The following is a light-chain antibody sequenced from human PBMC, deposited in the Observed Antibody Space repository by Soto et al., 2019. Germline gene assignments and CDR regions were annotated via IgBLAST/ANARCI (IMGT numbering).Light chain of an antibody. CDR2: IND. Sequence: QSVLTQPPSASGTPGQRVTISCSGSSSNIGSNTVNWYQQLPGTAPKLLIFINDQRPSGVPDRFSGSKSGTSASLAIGGLHSEDEADYYCAAWDDSLSTWVFGGGTKLTVL. V-gene: IGLV1-44*01. CDR1: SSNIGSNT. J-gene: IGLJ3*02. CDR3: AAWDDSLSTWV.